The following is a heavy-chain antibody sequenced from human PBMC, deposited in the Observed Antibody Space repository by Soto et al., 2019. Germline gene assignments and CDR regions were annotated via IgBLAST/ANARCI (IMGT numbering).Heavy chain of an antibody. J-gene: IGHJ6*02. CDR2: ISAYNGNT. Sequence: ASVKVSCKASGHTFTSYGISWVRQAPGQGLEWMGWISAYNGNTNYAQKLQGRVTMTTDTSTSTAYMELRSLRSDDTAVYYCARVNYYGSGSYYNGYYYYYGMDVWGQGTTVTVSS. CDR1: GHTFTSYG. CDR3: ARVNYYGSGSYYNGYYYYYGMDV. D-gene: IGHD3-10*01. V-gene: IGHV1-18*04.